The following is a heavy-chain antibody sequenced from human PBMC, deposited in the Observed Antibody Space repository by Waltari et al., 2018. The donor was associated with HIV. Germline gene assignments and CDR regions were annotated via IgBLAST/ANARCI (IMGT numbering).Heavy chain of an antibody. V-gene: IGHV3-15*01. CDR2: IKSKTDGGTT. D-gene: IGHD4-17*01. J-gene: IGHJ4*02. CDR1: GFTFSNAW. CDR3: TTDRYGDYVEGY. Sequence: EVQLVESGGGLVKPGGSLRLSCAASGFTFSNAWMSWVRQAPGKGVEWVGRIKSKTDGGTTDYAAPVKGRFTISRDDSKNTLYLQMNSLKTEDTAVYYCTTDRYGDYVEGYWGQGTLVTVSS.